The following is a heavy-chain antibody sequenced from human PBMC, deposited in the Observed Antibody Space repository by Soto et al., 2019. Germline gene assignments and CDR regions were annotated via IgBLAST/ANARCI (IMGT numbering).Heavy chain of an antibody. CDR3: AIVPSRYGSGPYRMDV. D-gene: IGHD3-10*01. CDR2: ISYDGRNK. J-gene: IGHJ6*02. V-gene: IGHV3-30*04. CDR1: SFAYSSYS. Sequence: PGGSLRLSCVPSSFAYSSYSMNWFRQPPETWLEWVVVISYDGRNKNYIGAVRGLFTVTRDNSNKAQYLQMNSRRGEDTAVYFCAIVPSRYGSGPYRMDVWGQGTTVTLSS.